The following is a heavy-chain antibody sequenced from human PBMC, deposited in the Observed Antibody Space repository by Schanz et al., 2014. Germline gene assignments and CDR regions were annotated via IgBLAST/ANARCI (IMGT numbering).Heavy chain of an antibody. CDR1: GFTFRNNW. CDR3: ARPPPPYSSSPYYWYYGMDV. J-gene: IGHJ6*02. V-gene: IGHV3-74*01. CDR2: IDGEGTDT. D-gene: IGHD6-6*01. Sequence: EPLVVESGGGLVHPGGSLRLSCAASGFTFRNNWMHWFRQGPGKGLSWVSRIDGEGTDTRYADSVKGRFTISRHNAKNSLFLQMNSLSHDDPPVYYCARPPPPYSSSPYYWYYGMDVWGQGTTVTVSS.